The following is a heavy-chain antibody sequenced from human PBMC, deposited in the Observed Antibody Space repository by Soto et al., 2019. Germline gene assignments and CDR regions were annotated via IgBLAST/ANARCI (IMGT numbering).Heavy chain of an antibody. V-gene: IGHV1-18*01. Sequence: GASVKVSCKASGYTFTSYGISWVRQAPGQGLEWMGWISAYNGNTNYAQKLQGRVTMTTDTSTSTAYMELRSLRSDDTAVYYCARVAVANPQLQWPLGDSLDYWGQGTLVTGSS. CDR1: GYTFTSYG. J-gene: IGHJ4*02. CDR2: ISAYNGNT. CDR3: ARVAVANPQLQWPLGDSLDY. D-gene: IGHD6-19*01.